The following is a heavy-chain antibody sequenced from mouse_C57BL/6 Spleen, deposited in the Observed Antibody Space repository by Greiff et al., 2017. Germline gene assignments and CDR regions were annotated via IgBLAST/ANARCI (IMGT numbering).Heavy chain of an antibody. CDR2: IYPGSGST. D-gene: IGHD2-12*01. Sequence: QVQLQQPGAELVKPGASVTMSCKASGYTFTSYWLTWVKQRPGQGLEWIGDIYPGSGSTNYNEKFKSKATLTVDTSSSTAYMQLSSLTSEDSAVDYCASGRQDYAMDYWGQGTSVTVSS. V-gene: IGHV1-55*01. CDR3: ASGRQDYAMDY. J-gene: IGHJ4*01. CDR1: GYTFTSYW.